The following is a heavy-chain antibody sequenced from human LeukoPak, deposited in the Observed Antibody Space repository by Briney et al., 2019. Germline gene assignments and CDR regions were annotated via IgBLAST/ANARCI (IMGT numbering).Heavy chain of an antibody. D-gene: IGHD3-22*01. CDR3: ARDLSGYGASDY. V-gene: IGHV4-31*03. CDR1: VGSISSGAYY. CDR2: IYHTGNT. Sequence: SETLSLTCSVSVGSISSGAYYWSWIRQFPGRGLEWIAYIYHTGNTYYNPSLKSRLTISLDTSKNQFSLKLSSVTAADTAVYYCARDLSGYGASDYWGQGTLVTVSS. J-gene: IGHJ4*02.